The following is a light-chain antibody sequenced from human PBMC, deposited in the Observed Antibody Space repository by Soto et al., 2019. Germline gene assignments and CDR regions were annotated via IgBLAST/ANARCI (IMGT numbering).Light chain of an antibody. CDR2: SAS. Sequence: DIQMTQSPSSLSASVGDRVTITCRASQTIIRYLNWYQQKPGKAPKLLIYSASSLQSGVPSRFNGTSSGTDFTLTISSLQPEDFATYYCQQSYSSPCTFGRGTKVESK. CDR3: QQSYSSPCT. J-gene: IGKJ1*01. V-gene: IGKV1-39*01. CDR1: QTIIRY.